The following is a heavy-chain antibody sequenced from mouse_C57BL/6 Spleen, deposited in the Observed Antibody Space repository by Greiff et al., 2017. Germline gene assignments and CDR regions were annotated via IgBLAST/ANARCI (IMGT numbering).Heavy chain of an antibody. D-gene: IGHD1-1*01. V-gene: IGHV1-15*01. CDR2: IDPETGGT. J-gene: IGHJ2*01. CDR3: TRGKFITTFHFDY. CDR1: GYTFTDYE. Sequence: QVQLKQSGAELVRPGASVTLSCKASGYTFTDYEMHWVKQTPVHGLEWIGAIDPETGGTAYNQKFKGKAILTAAKSSSTAYMELRSLTSEDSAVYYSTRGKFITTFHFDYWGKGTTLTVST.